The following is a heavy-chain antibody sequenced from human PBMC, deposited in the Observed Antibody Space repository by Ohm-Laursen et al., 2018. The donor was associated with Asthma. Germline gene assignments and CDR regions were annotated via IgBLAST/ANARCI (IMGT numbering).Heavy chain of an antibody. Sequence: TQTLTLTCTFSGFSLSTSGMCVSWIRQPPGKALEWLALIYWDDDKRYSPSLTSRLTITKDTSKNQVVLTMTNMDPVDTATYYCAHTVCSSSCYTGFDFWGQGTVVTVSS. D-gene: IGHD2-2*02. CDR1: GFSLSTSGMC. CDR2: IYWDDDK. J-gene: IGHJ3*01. CDR3: AHTVCSSSCYTGFDF. V-gene: IGHV2-5*08.